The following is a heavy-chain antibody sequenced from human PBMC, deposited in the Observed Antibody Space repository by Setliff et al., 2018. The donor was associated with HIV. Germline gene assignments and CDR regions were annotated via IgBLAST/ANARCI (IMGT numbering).Heavy chain of an antibody. CDR2: ITNSGSTI. CDR3: AREMATMYSYYYGMDV. V-gene: IGHV3-48*03. Sequence: PGGSLRLSCAASGFTFSSYEMNWVRQAPGKGLEWVSYITNSGSTIYYADSVQGRFTISRDNAKNSLYLQMNSLRTEDTAVYYCAREMATMYSYYYGMDVWGQGTTVT. CDR1: GFTFSSYE. J-gene: IGHJ6*02. D-gene: IGHD1-26*01.